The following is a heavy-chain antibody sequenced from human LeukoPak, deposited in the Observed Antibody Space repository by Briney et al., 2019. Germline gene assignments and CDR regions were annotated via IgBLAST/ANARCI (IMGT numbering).Heavy chain of an antibody. V-gene: IGHV1-2*02. J-gene: IGHJ4*02. CDR1: GYTFTGYY. Sequence: ASVKVSCKASGYTFTGYYMHWVRQAPGQGLEWMGWINPNSGGTNYAQKFQGRVTMTTDTSTSTAYMELGSLRSDDTAVYYCARYNGYCSGGSCYHFDYWGQGTLVTVSS. CDR3: ARYNGYCSGGSCYHFDY. D-gene: IGHD2-15*01. CDR2: INPNSGGT.